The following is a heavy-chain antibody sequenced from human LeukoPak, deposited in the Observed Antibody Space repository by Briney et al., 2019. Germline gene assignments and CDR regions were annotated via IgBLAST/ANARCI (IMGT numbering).Heavy chain of an antibody. CDR3: AREGGIAAAGTDYYYYGMDV. V-gene: IGHV1-18*04. CDR2: ISAYNGNT. J-gene: IGHJ6*02. D-gene: IGHD6-13*01. CDR1: GYTFTGYH. Sequence: ASVKVSCKASGYTFTGYHMHWVRQAPGQGLEWMGWISAYNGNTNYAQKLQGRVTMTTDTSTSTAYMELRSLRSDDTAVYYCAREGGIAAAGTDYYYYGMDVWGQGTTVTVSS.